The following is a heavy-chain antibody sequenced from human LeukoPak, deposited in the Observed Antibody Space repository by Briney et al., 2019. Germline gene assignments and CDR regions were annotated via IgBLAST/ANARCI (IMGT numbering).Heavy chain of an antibody. D-gene: IGHD6-19*01. J-gene: IGHJ4*02. Sequence: GGSLRLSCAASGFTFGSYEMNWVRQAPGKGLEWVSYICTIISTTYHTDSVKGRFTLSRDDAKSSLYLQMSSLSAEDTAVYYCARNVYDLGGQWLVPGFDYWGQGTLVTVSA. CDR1: GFTFGSYE. CDR3: ARNVYDLGGQWLVPGFDY. CDR2: ICTIISTT. V-gene: IGHV3-48*03.